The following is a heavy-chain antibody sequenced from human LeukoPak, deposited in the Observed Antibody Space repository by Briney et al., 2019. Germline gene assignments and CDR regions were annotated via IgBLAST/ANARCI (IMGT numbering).Heavy chain of an antibody. CDR1: GESFSGYY. CDR3: ARQQLVDGWFDP. V-gene: IGHV4-34*01. D-gene: IGHD6-13*01. J-gene: IGHJ5*02. Sequence: PSETLSLTCAVYGESFSGYYWSWVRQPPGKGLEWIGEINQSGTTNYNPSLKSRVTISVDTSQNQFSLNLSSVTAADTAVYYCARQQLVDGWFDPWGQGTLVTVSS. CDR2: INQSGTT.